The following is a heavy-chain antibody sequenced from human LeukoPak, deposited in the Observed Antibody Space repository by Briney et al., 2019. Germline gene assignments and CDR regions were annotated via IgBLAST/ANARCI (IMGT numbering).Heavy chain of an antibody. D-gene: IGHD3-9*01. J-gene: IGHJ4*02. CDR2: ISSSSSYI. CDR1: GFTFSSYG. Sequence: GGTLRLSCAASGFTFSSYGMSWVRQAPGKGLEWVSSISSSSSYIYYADSVKGRFTISRDNAKNSLYLQMNSLRAEDTAVYYCARVPYYDILTGYYTPDYYFDYWGQGTLVTVSS. V-gene: IGHV3-21*01. CDR3: ARVPYYDILTGYYTPDYYFDY.